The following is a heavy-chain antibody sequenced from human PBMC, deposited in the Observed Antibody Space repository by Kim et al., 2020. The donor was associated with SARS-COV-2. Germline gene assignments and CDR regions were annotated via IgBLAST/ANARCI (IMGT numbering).Heavy chain of an antibody. CDR2: VNPSDSDT. J-gene: IGHJ4*02. V-gene: IGHV5-51*01. Sequence: GESLKISCKASGYSFTNSWIGWVRQMPGKGLEWVGIVNPSDSDTHYRPPFLGHVTISVDKFINTAYLQWNSLRASDTAIYYCARRPYRRAAGDDLGDYWGQGSLVTVSS. CDR1: GYSFTNSW. D-gene: IGHD2-21*02. CDR3: ARRPYRRAAGDDLGDY.